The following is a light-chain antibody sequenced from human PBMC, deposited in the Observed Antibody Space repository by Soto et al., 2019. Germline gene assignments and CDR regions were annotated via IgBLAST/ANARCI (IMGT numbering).Light chain of an antibody. CDR3: SSFRRSSILTV. Sequence: QSALTQPASVSGSPGQSITISCTGTSSDVGGYNYVSWYQQRPGQAPKLMIYDVSNWPSGVSNRFSGSKSGNTASLTISGLQAEDEADYYCSSFRRSSILTVFGGGTKLTVL. CDR1: SSDVGGYNY. CDR2: DVS. V-gene: IGLV2-14*01. J-gene: IGLJ2*01.